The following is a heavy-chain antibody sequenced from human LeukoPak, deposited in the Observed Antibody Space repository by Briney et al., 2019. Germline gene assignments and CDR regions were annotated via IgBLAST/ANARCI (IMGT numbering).Heavy chain of an antibody. J-gene: IGHJ3*02. D-gene: IGHD3-22*01. CDR1: GFTFSSYA. Sequence: PGGSLRLSCAASGFTFSSYAMSWVRQAPGKGPEWVSAISGSGGSTYYADSVKGRFTISRDNSKNTLYLQMNSLRAEDTAVYYCATSTYYYDSPDAFDIWGQGTMVTVSS. V-gene: IGHV3-23*01. CDR3: ATSTYYYDSPDAFDI. CDR2: ISGSGGST.